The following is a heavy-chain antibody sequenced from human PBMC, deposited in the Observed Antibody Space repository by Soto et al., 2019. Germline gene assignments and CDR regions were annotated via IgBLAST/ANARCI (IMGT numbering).Heavy chain of an antibody. V-gene: IGHV1-18*01. D-gene: IGHD3-3*01. CDR3: ARDPTYYDFWREYKYFDY. J-gene: IGHJ4*02. CDR1: VYTSTLYG. CDR2: ISAYNGNT. Sequence: ASVTVSCKASVYTSTLYGIIGVRPAPGQGLEWMGWISAYNGNTNYAQKLQGRVTMTTDTSTSTAYMELRSLRSDDTAVYYCARDPTYYDFWREYKYFDYWGQGTMVTVSS.